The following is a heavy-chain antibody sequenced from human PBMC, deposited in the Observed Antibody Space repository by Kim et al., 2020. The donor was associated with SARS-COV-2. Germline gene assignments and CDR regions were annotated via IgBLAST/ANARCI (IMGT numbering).Heavy chain of an antibody. D-gene: IGHD2-21*01. CDR3: AKDSPPLLLERYCGGDCYFDY. J-gene: IGHJ4*02. CDR2: ISYDGSNK. Sequence: GGSLRLSCAASGFTFSSYGMHWVRQAPGKGLEWVAVISYDGSNKYYADSVKGRFTISRDNSKNTLYLQMNSLRAEDTAVYYCAKDSPPLLLERYCGGDCYFDYWGQGTLVSLL. CDR1: GFTFSSYG. V-gene: IGHV3-30*18.